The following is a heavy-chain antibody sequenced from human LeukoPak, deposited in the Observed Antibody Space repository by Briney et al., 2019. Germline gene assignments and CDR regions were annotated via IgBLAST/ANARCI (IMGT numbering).Heavy chain of an antibody. CDR2: IYYSGST. CDR3: AKLAVAGLEFDY. CDR1: GDSTSSSSYH. V-gene: IGHV4-39*07. J-gene: IGHJ4*02. D-gene: IGHD6-19*01. Sequence: PSETLSPTCTVSGDSTSSSSYHWGWIRQPPGRGLEWIVSIYYSGSTNYNPSLKSRFTISVDTSKSQFSLKLSSVTAADTAVYYCAKLAVAGLEFDYWGQGTLVSVSA.